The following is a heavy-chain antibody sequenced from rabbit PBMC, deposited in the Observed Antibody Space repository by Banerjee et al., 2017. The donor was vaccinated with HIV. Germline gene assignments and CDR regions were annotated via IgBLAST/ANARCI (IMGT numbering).Heavy chain of an antibody. V-gene: IGHV1S45*01. CDR2: IDAGSSGST. D-gene: IGHD6-1*01. CDR1: GFDLSSSYW. J-gene: IGHJ4*01. Sequence: EESGGGLVKPEGSLTLTCTASGFDLSSSYWICWVRQAPGKGPGWIACIDAGSSGSTYYASWAKGRFTISKTSSTTVTLQLNSLTAADTATYFCARTAYVYGTFNLWGPGTLVTVS. CDR3: ARTAYVYGTFNL.